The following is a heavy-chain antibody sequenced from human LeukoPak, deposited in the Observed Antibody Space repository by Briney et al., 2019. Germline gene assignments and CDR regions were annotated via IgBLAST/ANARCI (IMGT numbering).Heavy chain of an antibody. J-gene: IGHJ3*02. CDR1: GDSFSSSW. D-gene: IGHD3-22*01. V-gene: IGHV5-51*01. CDR2: IYPGDSDT. Sequence: GESLKIYCKASGDSFSSSWIGWVRQMPGKGLEWMGIIYPGDSDTRYSPSFQGQVTISVDKSISTAYLQWSSLKASDTAMYYCARLGDSSGYYYTLPFDIWGQGTMVTVSS. CDR3: ARLGDSSGYYYTLPFDI.